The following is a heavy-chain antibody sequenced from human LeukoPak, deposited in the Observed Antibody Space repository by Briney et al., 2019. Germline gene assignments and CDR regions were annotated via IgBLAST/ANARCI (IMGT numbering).Heavy chain of an antibody. CDR1: GGSISSGGYS. CDR3: ARWTPYDSSGYYQASFDC. J-gene: IGHJ4*02. Sequence: SQTLSLTCAVSGGSISSGGYSWSWIRQPPGKGLEWIGYIYHSGSTYYNPSLKSRVTISVDRSKNQFSLKLSSVTAADTAVYYCARWTPYDSSGYYQASFDCWGQGTLVTVSS. CDR2: IYHSGST. V-gene: IGHV4-30-2*01. D-gene: IGHD3-22*01.